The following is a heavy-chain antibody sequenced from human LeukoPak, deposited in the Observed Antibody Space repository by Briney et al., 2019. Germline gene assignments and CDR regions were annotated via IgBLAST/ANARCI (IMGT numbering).Heavy chain of an antibody. D-gene: IGHD3-10*01. Sequence: GASVKVSCKASGYTFTGYYMHWVRQAPGQGLEWMGWISAYNGNTNYAQKLQGRVTMTTDTSTSTAYMELRSLRSDDTAVYYCARVYYVDAFDIWGQGTMVTVSS. J-gene: IGHJ3*02. V-gene: IGHV1-18*04. CDR1: GYTFTGYY. CDR3: ARVYYVDAFDI. CDR2: ISAYNGNT.